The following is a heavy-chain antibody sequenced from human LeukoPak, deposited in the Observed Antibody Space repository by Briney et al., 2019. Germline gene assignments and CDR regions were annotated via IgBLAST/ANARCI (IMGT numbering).Heavy chain of an antibody. Sequence: SPSETLSLTCTVSGGSISSSSYYWGWIRQPPGKGLEWIGSIYYSGSTYYNPSLKSRVTISVDTSKNQFSLKLSSVTAADTAVYYCARLRRGYSYGTFDYWGQGTLVTVSS. CDR2: IYYSGST. D-gene: IGHD5-18*01. CDR3: ARLRRGYSYGTFDY. V-gene: IGHV4-39*01. CDR1: GGSISSSSYY. J-gene: IGHJ4*02.